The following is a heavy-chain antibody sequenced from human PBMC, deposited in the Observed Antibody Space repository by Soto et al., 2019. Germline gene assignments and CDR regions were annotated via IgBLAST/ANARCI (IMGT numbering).Heavy chain of an antibody. J-gene: IGHJ5*02. V-gene: IGHV3-23*01. CDR1: GFTFSSYA. D-gene: IGHD6-13*01. CDR2: ISGSGGST. Sequence: GGSLRLSCAASGFTFSSYAMSWVRQAPGKGLEWVSAISGSGGSTYYADSVKGRFTISRDNSKNTLYLQMNSLRAEDTAVYYCATVFLPGIAAAGTNWFDPWGQGT. CDR3: ATVFLPGIAAAGTNWFDP.